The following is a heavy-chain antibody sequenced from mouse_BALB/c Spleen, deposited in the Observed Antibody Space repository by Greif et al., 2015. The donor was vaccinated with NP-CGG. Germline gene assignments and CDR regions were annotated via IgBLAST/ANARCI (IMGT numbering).Heavy chain of an antibody. Sequence: EVQVVESGAELVKPGASVKLSCTASGLNIKDTYMHWVKQRPEQGLEWIGRIDPANGNTKYDPKFQGKATITADTPSNTAYLQLSSLTSEDTAVYYCAGGVPFDYWGQGTTLTVSS. V-gene: IGHV14-3*02. CDR3: AGGVPFDY. CDR1: GLNIKDTY. D-gene: IGHD2-14*01. CDR2: IDPANGNT. J-gene: IGHJ2*01.